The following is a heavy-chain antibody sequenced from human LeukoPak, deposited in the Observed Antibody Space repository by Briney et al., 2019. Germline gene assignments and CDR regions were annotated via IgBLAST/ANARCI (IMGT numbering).Heavy chain of an antibody. CDR2: IYPGDSDT. CDR3: ARRSTPYFFGNYAPFDY. J-gene: IGHJ4*02. Sequence: GESLKISCKGSGYSFTSYWIGWVRQMPGKGLEWMGIIYPGDSDTRYSPSFQGQVTISADKSISTAYLQWSSLKASDTAMYYCARRSTPYFFGNYAPFDYWGQRTLVTVSS. D-gene: IGHD4-11*01. CDR1: GYSFTSYW. V-gene: IGHV5-51*01.